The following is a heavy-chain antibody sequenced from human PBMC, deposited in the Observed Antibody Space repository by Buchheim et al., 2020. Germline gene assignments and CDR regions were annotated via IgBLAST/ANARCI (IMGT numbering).Heavy chain of an antibody. CDR1: GFTFSSYG. CDR3: AKSGYHD. CDR2: ISYDGSNK. V-gene: IGHV3-30*18. Sequence: QVQLVESGGGVVQPGRSLRLSCAASGFTFSSYGMHWVRQAPGKGLEWVAVISYDGSNKYYADSVKGRFTISRDNSKNTRYLQMNSLRAEDTAVYYCAKSGYHDWGQGTL. D-gene: IGHD5-12*01. J-gene: IGHJ4*02.